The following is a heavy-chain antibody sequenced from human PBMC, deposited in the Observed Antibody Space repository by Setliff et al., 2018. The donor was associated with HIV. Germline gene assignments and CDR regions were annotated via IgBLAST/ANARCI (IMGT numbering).Heavy chain of an antibody. CDR1: GGTFSNYA. CDR2: IIPIFGST. D-gene: IGHD2-21*01. Sequence: ASVKVSCKASGGTFSNYAISWVRQAPGQGLEWMGGIIPIFGSTKYAQKFQGRVTITADESTSTADMELSSLRAEDTAVYICTRGHYSTFGWGQGTLVTVSS. J-gene: IGHJ4*02. V-gene: IGHV1-69*13. CDR3: TRGHYSTFG.